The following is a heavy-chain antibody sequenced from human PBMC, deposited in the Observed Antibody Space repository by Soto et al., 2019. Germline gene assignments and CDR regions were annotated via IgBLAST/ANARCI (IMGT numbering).Heavy chain of an antibody. D-gene: IGHD4-17*01. CDR3: ARAHYAWFDP. CDR2: INPSGGST. J-gene: IGHJ5*02. CDR1: GYTFTSYY. V-gene: IGHV1-46*01. Sequence: ASVKVSCKASGYTFTSYYMHWVRQAPGQGLEWMGIINPSGGSTSYAQKFQGRVTITADESTSTAYMELSSLRSEDTAVYYCARAHYAWFDPWGQGTLVTVSS.